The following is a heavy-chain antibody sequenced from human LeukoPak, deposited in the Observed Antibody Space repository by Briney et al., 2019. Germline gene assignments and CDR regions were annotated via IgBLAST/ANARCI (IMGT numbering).Heavy chain of an antibody. J-gene: IGHJ3*02. V-gene: IGHV4-38-2*01. D-gene: IGHD3-16*01. CDR3: ARLGVMTADAFDI. Sequence: PSETLSLTCAVSGYSISSGYYCGWIRQPPGKGLEWIGSIYHSGSTYYNPSLKSRVTISVDTSKNQFSLKLSSVTAADTAVYYCARLGVMTADAFDIWGQGTMVTVSS. CDR1: GYSISSGYY. CDR2: IYHSGST.